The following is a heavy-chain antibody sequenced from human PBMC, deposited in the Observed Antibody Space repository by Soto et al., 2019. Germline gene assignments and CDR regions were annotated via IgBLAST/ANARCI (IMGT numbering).Heavy chain of an antibody. V-gene: IGHV4-59*01. Sequence: TLSLTCTVSGGSISNYYWTCIRQPPGKGLQWIGYMYNTGSTVYNPSFKSRVTISVDTSKNQFSLKLNSVTAADTAVYYCARDLWGYCGTDCYPLDVWGQGTTVTVSS. D-gene: IGHD2-21*02. CDR2: MYNTGST. CDR3: ARDLWGYCGTDCYPLDV. J-gene: IGHJ6*02. CDR1: GGSISNYY.